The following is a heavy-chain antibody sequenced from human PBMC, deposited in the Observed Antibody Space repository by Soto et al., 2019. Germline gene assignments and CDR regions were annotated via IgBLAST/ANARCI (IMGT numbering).Heavy chain of an antibody. J-gene: IGHJ4*02. Sequence: PETLSLTCTVSGGSISSYFWSWIRQPPGKGLEWIGYIYYSGSTNYNPSLKSRVTISVDTSKNQFSLKLSSVTAADTAVYFFSRNEWELRCFDFCGRRSLVTVSS. CDR3: SRNEWELRCFDF. CDR1: GGSISSYF. CDR2: IYYSGST. D-gene: IGHD1-26*01. V-gene: IGHV4-59*01.